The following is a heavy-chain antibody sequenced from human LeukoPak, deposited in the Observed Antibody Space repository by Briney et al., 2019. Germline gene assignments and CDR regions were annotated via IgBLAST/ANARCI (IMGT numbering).Heavy chain of an antibody. Sequence: GASVKVSCKASGYTFTSYDINWVRQATGQGLEWMGWMNPNSGNTGYAQKFQGRVTMTRNTSISTAYMELSSLRSEDTAVYYCARAGGVEVAATPNWFDPWGQGTLVTVSS. V-gene: IGHV1-8*01. D-gene: IGHD2-15*01. CDR2: MNPNSGNT. CDR3: ARAGGVEVAATPNWFDP. J-gene: IGHJ5*02. CDR1: GYTFTSYD.